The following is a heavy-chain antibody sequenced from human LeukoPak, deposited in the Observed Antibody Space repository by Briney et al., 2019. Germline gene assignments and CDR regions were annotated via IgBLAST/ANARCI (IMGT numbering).Heavy chain of an antibody. D-gene: IGHD2-15*01. Sequence: SVKVSCKASGYTFTGYYMHWVRQAPGQGLDWMGGIIPIFGAANYAQKFQGRVTITADKSTGTAYMELSSLRSEDTAVYYCASHLGYCSGGSCYSPRDYYYYYYMDAWGKGTTVTVSS. J-gene: IGHJ6*03. CDR1: GYTFTGYY. V-gene: IGHV1-69*06. CDR3: ASHLGYCSGGSCYSPRDYYYYYYMDA. CDR2: IIPIFGAA.